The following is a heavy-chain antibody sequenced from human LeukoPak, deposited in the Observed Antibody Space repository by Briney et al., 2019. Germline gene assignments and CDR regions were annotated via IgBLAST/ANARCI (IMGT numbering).Heavy chain of an antibody. CDR2: ISAYNGNT. CDR3: ARDRGYCSGGSCSP. J-gene: IGHJ5*02. D-gene: IGHD2-15*01. V-gene: IGHV1-18*04. Sequence: ASVKVSCKASGYSFADYYMHWVRQAPGQGLEWMGWISAYNGNTNYAQKLQGRVTMTTDTSTSTAYMELRSLRSDDTAVYYCARDRGYCSGGSCSPWGQGTLVTVSS. CDR1: GYSFADYY.